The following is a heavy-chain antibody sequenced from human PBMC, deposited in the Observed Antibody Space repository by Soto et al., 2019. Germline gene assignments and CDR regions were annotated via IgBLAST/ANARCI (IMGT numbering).Heavy chain of an antibody. V-gene: IGHV3-23*01. CDR1: EFTFNSYA. D-gene: IGHD3-10*01. CDR3: AKDCGTEYCCGSGNW. CDR2: ISGGGDST. Sequence: EVQLLESGGGLVQPGGSLRLSCAASEFTFNSYAMSWVRQAPGKGLEWVSGISGGGDSTYHADAVKGRFTISRDNPKKMLNLQVDGMSCEDRVVDDCAKDCGTEYCCGSGNWWGQGTMVTVSS. J-gene: IGHJ3*01.